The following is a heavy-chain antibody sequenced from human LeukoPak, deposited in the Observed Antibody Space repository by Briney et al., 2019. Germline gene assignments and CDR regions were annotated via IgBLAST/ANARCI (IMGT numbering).Heavy chain of an antibody. CDR3: ARVPTGYSSSWLVDY. CDR2: XTHSGRT. V-gene: IGHV4-34*01. J-gene: IGHJ4*02. CDR1: GGSFSGYY. D-gene: IGHD6-13*01. Sequence: SETLSLTCAVYGGSFSGYYWSWIRQPPGXGLXXXXXXTHSGRTNYIPSLKSRVTISVDTSKNQFSLKLSSVTAADTAVYYCARVPTGYSSSWLVDYWGQGTLVTVSS.